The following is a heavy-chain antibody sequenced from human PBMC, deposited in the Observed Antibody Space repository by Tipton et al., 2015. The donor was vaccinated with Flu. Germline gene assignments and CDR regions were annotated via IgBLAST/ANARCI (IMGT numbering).Heavy chain of an antibody. V-gene: IGHV4-39*07. J-gene: IGHJ4*02. CDR2: IYYTGST. Sequence: TLSLTCTVSGGSISSSGYHWAWIRQAPGKGLEWIGSIYYTGSTYYNPSLESRVSISADTSRSQFSLKLTSVTATDTAVFYCATVNSFYFFFDSWGQGILVTVSS. CDR3: ATVNSFYFFFDS. D-gene: IGHD2-15*01. CDR1: GGSISSSGYH.